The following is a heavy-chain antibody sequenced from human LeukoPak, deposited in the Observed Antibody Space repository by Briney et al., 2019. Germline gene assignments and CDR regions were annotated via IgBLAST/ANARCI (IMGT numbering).Heavy chain of an antibody. V-gene: IGHV3-30*04. CDR1: GFTFSNCP. CDR2: ISYDGSNK. Sequence: TGGSLRLSCAASGFTFSNCPMHWVRQAPGKGLEWVAVISYDGSNKYFADSVKGRFTISRDNSKNTLYLQMNSLSAEDTAVYYCAREGVQWLVNDAFDMWGQGTMVTVSS. CDR3: AREGVQWLVNDAFDM. J-gene: IGHJ3*02. D-gene: IGHD6-19*01.